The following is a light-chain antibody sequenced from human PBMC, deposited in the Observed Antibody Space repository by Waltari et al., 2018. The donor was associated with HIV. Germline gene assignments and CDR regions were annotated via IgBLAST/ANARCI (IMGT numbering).Light chain of an antibody. CDR3: SSYGGGNTVL. Sequence: QSALTQPRSVSGSPGQSVTISCTGTSNDVGSFKYVSWYQQHPGKAPKLMIYDVTKWPSGVPDRFSGSKSGNTASLTVSGLQAEDEADYYCSSYGGGNTVLFGGGTRLTVL. V-gene: IGLV2-11*01. CDR2: DVT. J-gene: IGLJ3*02. CDR1: SNDVGSFKY.